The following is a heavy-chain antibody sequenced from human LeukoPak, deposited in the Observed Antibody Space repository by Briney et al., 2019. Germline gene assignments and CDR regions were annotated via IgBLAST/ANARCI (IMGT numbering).Heavy chain of an antibody. D-gene: IGHD6-13*01. CDR1: GDSVSNNSAA. J-gene: IGHJ5*02. V-gene: IGHV6-1*01. Sequence: SRTLSLTFAISGDSVSNNSAAWNWLRQSPSRGLQWLGRTYYRSRWYYDYAVSLKSRITITPDTSKNQFSLQLNSMTPEDTAVYYCARDGSKGRSSSWYEGFDLWGQGTLVTVSS. CDR2: TYYRSRWYY. CDR3: ARDGSKGRSSSWYEGFDL.